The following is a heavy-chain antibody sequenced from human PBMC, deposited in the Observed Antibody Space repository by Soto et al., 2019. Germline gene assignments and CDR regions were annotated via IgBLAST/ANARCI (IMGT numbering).Heavy chain of an antibody. Sequence: QVQLQESGPGLVKPSETLSLTCTVSGGSISSYYWSWIRQPPGMGLEWIGYIYYTGSTNYNPSLKCRVTISVDTSKNQVSLKLSAVTAADTAVYYCARVANGVFLYWGQGTLVTVSS. CDR2: IYYTGST. CDR1: GGSISSYY. D-gene: IGHD2-8*01. CDR3: ARVANGVFLY. V-gene: IGHV4-59*01. J-gene: IGHJ4*02.